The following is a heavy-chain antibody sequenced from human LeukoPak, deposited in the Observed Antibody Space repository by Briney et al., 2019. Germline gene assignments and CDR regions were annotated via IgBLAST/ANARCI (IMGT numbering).Heavy chain of an antibody. J-gene: IGHJ4*02. CDR2: IRSSGTTI. D-gene: IGHD5-18*01. CDR3: ARTVYIYGYYYFDY. Sequence: GGSLRLSCAASGFTFSSYEMNWVRQAPGKGLEWGSYIRSSGTTIYYADSVKGRFTISRDNAKNSLYLQMNSLRAEDTAVYYCARTVYIYGYYYFDYWGQGTLVTVSS. CDR1: GFTFSSYE. V-gene: IGHV3-48*03.